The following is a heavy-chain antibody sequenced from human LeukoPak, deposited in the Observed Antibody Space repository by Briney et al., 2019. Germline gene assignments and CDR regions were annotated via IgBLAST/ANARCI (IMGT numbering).Heavy chain of an antibody. CDR1: GGSFSGYY. D-gene: IGHD3-10*01. CDR3: ARVGKNYYGSGSYYTYYYYGMDV. Sequence: PSETLSLTCAVYGGSFSGYYWSWIRQPPGKGLEWIGEINHSGSTNYNPSLKSRVTISVDTSKNQFSLKLSSVTAADTAVYYCARVGKNYYGSGSYYTYYYYGMDVWGQGTLVTVSS. J-gene: IGHJ6*02. CDR2: INHSGST. V-gene: IGHV4-34*01.